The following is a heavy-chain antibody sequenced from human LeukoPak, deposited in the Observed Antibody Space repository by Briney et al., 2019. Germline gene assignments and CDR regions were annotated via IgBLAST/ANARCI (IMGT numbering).Heavy chain of an antibody. D-gene: IGHD3-22*01. V-gene: IGHV3-11*01. CDR3: ARGDSSGAPDY. CDR2: ISHSGSNL. J-gene: IGHJ4*02. CDR1: GFTFSDSF. Sequence: GGSLRLSCAASGFTFSDSFMNWIRQAPGKGLEWLSYISHSGSNLDYAESVRGRFTISRDNANLSLYLQINSLRAEDTAVYYCARGDSSGAPDYWGQGTLVTVSS.